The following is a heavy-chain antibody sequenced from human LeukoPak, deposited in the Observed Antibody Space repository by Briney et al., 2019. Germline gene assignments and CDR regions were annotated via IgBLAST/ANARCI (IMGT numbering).Heavy chain of an antibody. CDR2: IYYSGST. CDR3: ARLPQGSSSWWDY. CDR1: GGSISSYY. V-gene: IGHV4-59*08. J-gene: IGHJ4*02. Sequence: SETLSLTCTVSGGSISSYYWSWIRQPPGRGLEWIGYIYYSGSTNYNPSLKSRVTISVDTSKNQFSLKLSSVTAADTAVYYCARLPQGSSSWWDYWGQGTLVTVSS. D-gene: IGHD6-13*01.